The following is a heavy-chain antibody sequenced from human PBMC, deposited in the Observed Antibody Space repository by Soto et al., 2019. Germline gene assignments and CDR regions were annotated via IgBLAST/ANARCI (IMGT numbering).Heavy chain of an antibody. V-gene: IGHV3-33*01. CDR1: GFTFSSYG. CDR2: IWYDGSNK. CDR3: ARDHVPAAYYYYYYGMDV. J-gene: IGHJ6*02. Sequence: GSLRLSCAASGFTFSSYGMHWVRQAPGKGLEWVAVIWYDGSNKYYADSVKGRFTISRDNSKSTLYLQMNSLRAEDTAVYYCARDHVPAAYYYYYYGMDVWGQGTTVTVSS. D-gene: IGHD2-2*01.